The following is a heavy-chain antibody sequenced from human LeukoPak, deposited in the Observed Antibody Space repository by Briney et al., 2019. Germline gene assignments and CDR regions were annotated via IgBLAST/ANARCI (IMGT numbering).Heavy chain of an antibody. Sequence: ASVKLSCKASGYTFTSYYMHWVRQAPGQGLEWMGIIHPSGGSTSYAQKFQGRVTMTRDTSTSTVYMELSSLRSEDTAVYYCARDVVRGYSGYCRYFDLWGQGTLVTVSS. D-gene: IGHD5-12*01. CDR2: IHPSGGST. J-gene: IGHJ4*02. CDR1: GYTFTSYY. CDR3: ARDVVRGYSGYCRYFDL. V-gene: IGHV1-46*01.